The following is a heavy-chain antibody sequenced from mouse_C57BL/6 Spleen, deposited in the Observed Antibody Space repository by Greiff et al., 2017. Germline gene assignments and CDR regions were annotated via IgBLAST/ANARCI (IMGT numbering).Heavy chain of an antibody. CDR1: GYTFTSYW. D-gene: IGHD1-1*01. J-gene: IGHJ3*01. V-gene: IGHV1-50*01. Sequence: VQLQQPGAELVKPGASVKLSCKASGYTFTSYWMQWVKQRPGQGLEWIGEIDPSDSYTNYNQKFKGTATLTVDTSSSTAYMQRSSLTSEDSAVYYCARGYYGISLFAYWGQGTLVTVSA. CDR2: IDPSDSYT. CDR3: ARGYYGISLFAY.